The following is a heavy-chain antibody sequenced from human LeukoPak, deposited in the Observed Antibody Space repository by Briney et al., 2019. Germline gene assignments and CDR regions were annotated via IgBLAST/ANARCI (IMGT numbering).Heavy chain of an antibody. J-gene: IGHJ6*02. Sequence: GRSLRLSCAASGFTFSSYGMHWVRQAPGKGLEWVAVIWYDGSNKYYADSVKGRFTISRDNSKNTLYLQMNSLRAEDTAVYYCARDIHVDTAGHGMDVWGQGTTVTVSS. CDR1: GFTFSSYG. V-gene: IGHV3-33*01. CDR2: IWYDGSNK. CDR3: ARDIHVDTAGHGMDV. D-gene: IGHD5-18*01.